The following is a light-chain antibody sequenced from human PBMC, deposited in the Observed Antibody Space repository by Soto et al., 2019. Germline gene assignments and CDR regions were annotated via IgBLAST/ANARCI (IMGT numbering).Light chain of an antibody. J-gene: IGKJ1*01. Sequence: EIVMTQSPATLSVSPGERATLSCRASQSVSSNLAWYQQKPGQAPRLLIYGASTRATGIPARFSGSGSGTEFTLTISILQSEDFSVYYCQQYNNWPPMTLGQGTKVDIK. CDR2: GAS. CDR3: QQYNNWPPMT. V-gene: IGKV3-15*01. CDR1: QSVSSN.